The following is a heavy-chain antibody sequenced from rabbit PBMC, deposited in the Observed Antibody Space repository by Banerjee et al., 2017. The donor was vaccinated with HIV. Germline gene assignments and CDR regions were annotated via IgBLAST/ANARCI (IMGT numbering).Heavy chain of an antibody. CDR3: ARDYAGYIGYGYYFNL. J-gene: IGHJ4*01. D-gene: IGHD7-1*01. CDR2: INTTSGNT. Sequence: QQQLEESGGGLVKPEGSLTLTCKASGFSFSNKYVMCWVRQAPGKGLEWIACINTTSGNTVYASWAKGRFTVSRTSSTTVALQMTSLTAADTATYFCARDYAGYIGYGYYFNLWGPGTLVTVS. CDR1: GFSFSNKYV. V-gene: IGHV1S45*01.